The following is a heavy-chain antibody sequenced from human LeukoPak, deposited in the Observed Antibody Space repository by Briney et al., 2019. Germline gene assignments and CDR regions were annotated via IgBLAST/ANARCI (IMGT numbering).Heavy chain of an antibody. CDR3: ANTLVAATRDY. CDR2: ITGSGDST. J-gene: IGHJ4*02. D-gene: IGHD1-26*01. Sequence: GGSLRLSCTVSGLTFSSYAMSWVRQAPRKGLESVSGITGSGDSTYYADSAKDRFTISRDNSRNTLYLQMHSLRAEDTAVYYCANTLVAATRDYWGQGTLVTVAS. V-gene: IGHV3-23*01. CDR1: GLTFSSYA.